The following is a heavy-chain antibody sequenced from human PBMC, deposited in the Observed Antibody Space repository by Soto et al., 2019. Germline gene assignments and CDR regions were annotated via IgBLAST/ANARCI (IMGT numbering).Heavy chain of an antibody. Sequence: QVQLVESGGGVVQPGRSLRLSCAASGFTFSSYAMHWVRQAPGKGLEWVAVISYDGSNKYYADSVKGRFTISRDNSKNTLYLQMNSLRAEDTAVYYCARDFDYWGQGTRVTVSS. V-gene: IGHV3-30-3*01. CDR3: ARDFDY. J-gene: IGHJ4*02. CDR1: GFTFSSYA. CDR2: ISYDGSNK.